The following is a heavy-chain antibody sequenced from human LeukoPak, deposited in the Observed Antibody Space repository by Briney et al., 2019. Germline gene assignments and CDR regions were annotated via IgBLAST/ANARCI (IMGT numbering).Heavy chain of an antibody. Sequence: ASVKVSCKASGYTFTSYYMHWVRQAPGQGLEWMGIINPSGGSTSYAQKFQGRVTMTRDMSTSTVYMELSSLRSEDTAVYYCARTLDQETHADYWGKGTTVTISS. CDR1: GYTFTSYY. J-gene: IGHJ4*01. V-gene: IGHV1-46*01. CDR2: INPSGGST. CDR3: ARTLDQETHADY.